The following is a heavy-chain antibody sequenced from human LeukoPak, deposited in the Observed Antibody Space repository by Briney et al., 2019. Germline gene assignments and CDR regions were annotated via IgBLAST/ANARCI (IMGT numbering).Heavy chain of an antibody. CDR3: ARDVGPPRGYCSSTSCFSPLFDP. CDR2: IYHSGST. V-gene: IGHV4-38-2*02. Sequence: SETLSLTCAVSGYSISSGYYWGWIRQPPGKGLEGIGSIYHSGSTYYTPSLKSRVTISVDTSKNQFSPTLSSVTAADTAVYYCARDVGPPRGYCSSTSCFSPLFDPWGQGTLVTVSS. CDR1: GYSISSGYY. J-gene: IGHJ5*02. D-gene: IGHD2-2*01.